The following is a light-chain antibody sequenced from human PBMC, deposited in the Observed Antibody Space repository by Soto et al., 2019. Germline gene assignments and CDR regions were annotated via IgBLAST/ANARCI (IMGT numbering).Light chain of an antibody. CDR2: DVS. Sequence: QSVLTQPASVSGSPGQSITISCTGTSSDVGGYNYVSWYQQHPGKAPKLMIDDVSNRPSGVSNRFSGSKSGNTASLTISGLQDEDEADYYCSSYTSSSTWVFGGGTNLTVL. CDR1: SSDVGGYNY. CDR3: SSYTSSSTWV. V-gene: IGLV2-14*01. J-gene: IGLJ3*02.